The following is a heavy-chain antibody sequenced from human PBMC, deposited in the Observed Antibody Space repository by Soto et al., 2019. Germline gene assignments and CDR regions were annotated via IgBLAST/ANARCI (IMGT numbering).Heavy chain of an antibody. CDR3: ARDRSTIFGVVITAGYYGMDV. CDR2: INPHSGGT. Sequence: QVHLVQSGAEVKKPGASVKVSCKASDDTFTDYYIHWVRQAPGHGLEWMGWINPHSGGTNYVEEVQGRVTMTRDTSINTAYMDLSRLTSDDTAVYYCARDRSTIFGVVITAGYYGMDVWGQGTAVTVSS. J-gene: IGHJ6*02. V-gene: IGHV1-2*02. D-gene: IGHD3-3*01. CDR1: DDTFTDYY.